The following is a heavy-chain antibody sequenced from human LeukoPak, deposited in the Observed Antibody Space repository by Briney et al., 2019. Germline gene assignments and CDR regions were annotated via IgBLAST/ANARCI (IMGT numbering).Heavy chain of an antibody. V-gene: IGHV4-30-2*01. CDR3: ARAQVVTAMIDY. D-gene: IGHD2-21*02. Sequence: SETLSLTCAVSGGSISSGGYSWSWIRQPPGEGLEWIGYNYHSGSTYYNPSLKSRVTISVDRSKNQFSLKLSSVTAADTAVYYCARAQVVTAMIDYWGQGTLVTVSS. CDR2: NYHSGST. CDR1: GGSISSGGYS. J-gene: IGHJ4*02.